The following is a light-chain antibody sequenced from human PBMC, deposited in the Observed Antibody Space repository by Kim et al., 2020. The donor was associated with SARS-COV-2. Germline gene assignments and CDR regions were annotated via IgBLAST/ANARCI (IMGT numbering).Light chain of an antibody. Sequence: ASTGDRVTITCRASQDIVSYLAWFQQKPGKAPKILIYAASTLQSGVPSRFSGSGSGTDFTLTVTFLQSEDFATYYCQQYYSFPRTFGPGTKVDIK. V-gene: IGKV1-8*01. J-gene: IGKJ3*01. CDR2: AAS. CDR1: QDIVSY. CDR3: QQYYSFPRT.